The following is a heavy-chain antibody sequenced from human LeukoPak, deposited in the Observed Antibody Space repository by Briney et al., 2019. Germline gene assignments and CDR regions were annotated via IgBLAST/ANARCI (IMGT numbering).Heavy chain of an antibody. D-gene: IGHD6-13*01. V-gene: IGHV1-69*05. CDR2: IIPIFGTA. Sequence: SVKVSCKASGGTFSSYAISWVRQAPGQGLEWMGGIIPIFGTANYAQKFQGRVTITTDESTSTAYMGLSSLRSEDTAVYYCASGNRRMGSSDGIDPWGQGTLVTVSS. CDR1: GGTFSSYA. CDR3: ASGNRRMGSSDGIDP. J-gene: IGHJ5*02.